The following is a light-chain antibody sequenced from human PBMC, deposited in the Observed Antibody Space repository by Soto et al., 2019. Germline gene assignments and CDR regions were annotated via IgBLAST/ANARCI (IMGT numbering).Light chain of an antibody. J-gene: IGLJ2*01. CDR3: CSYAGSGTLI. CDR1: SSDVGSYNL. V-gene: IGLV2-23*02. Sequence: QSALTQPASVSGSPGQSITISCTGTSSDVGSYNLVSWYQHHPGKAPKLMIYAVTKRPSGVSNRFSGSKSGNTASLTISGLQTADEAHYFCCSYAGSGTLIFGGGTKLTVL. CDR2: AVT.